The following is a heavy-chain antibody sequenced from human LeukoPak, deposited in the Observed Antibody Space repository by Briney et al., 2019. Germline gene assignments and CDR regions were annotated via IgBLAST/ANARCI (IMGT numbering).Heavy chain of an antibody. CDR1: GYTITSYY. CDR2: INPSGGST. D-gene: IGHD3-22*01. V-gene: IGHV1-46*03. J-gene: IGHJ4*02. Sequence: ASVKVSCKASGYTITSYYMHWVRQAPGQGLEWMGIINPSGGSTSYAQKFQGRVTMTRDTSTSTVYMELSSLRSEDTAVYYCARATMIVVAPDYWGQGTLVTVSS. CDR3: ARATMIVVAPDY.